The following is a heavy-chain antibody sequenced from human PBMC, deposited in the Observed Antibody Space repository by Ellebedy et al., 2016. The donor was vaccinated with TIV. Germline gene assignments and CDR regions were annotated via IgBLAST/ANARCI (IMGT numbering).Heavy chain of an antibody. D-gene: IGHD6-6*01. Sequence: PGGSLRLSCAASGLTFSSYTMSWVRQAPGRGLEWVANLKQDGREEYYVDSVKGRFTISRDNAKNSLYLQMNSLRVEDTALYHCARSRYPGARSSFDSWGQGTLVTVSS. V-gene: IGHV3-7*01. CDR1: GLTFSSYT. J-gene: IGHJ4*02. CDR3: ARSRYPGARSSFDS. CDR2: LKQDGREE.